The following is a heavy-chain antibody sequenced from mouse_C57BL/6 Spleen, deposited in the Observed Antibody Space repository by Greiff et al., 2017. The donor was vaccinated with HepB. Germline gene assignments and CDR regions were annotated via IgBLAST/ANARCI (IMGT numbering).Heavy chain of an antibody. V-gene: IGHV5-15*01. D-gene: IGHD2-4*01. J-gene: IGHJ4*01. CDR3: ARQDDYGRDAMDY. CDR2: ISNLAYSI. CDR1: GFTFSDYG. Sequence: EVMLVESGGGLVQPGGSLKLSCAASGFTFSDYGMAWVRQAPRKGPEWVAFISNLAYSIYYADTVTGRFTISRENAKNTLYLEMSSLRSEDTAMYYCARQDDYGRDAMDYWGQGTSVTVSS.